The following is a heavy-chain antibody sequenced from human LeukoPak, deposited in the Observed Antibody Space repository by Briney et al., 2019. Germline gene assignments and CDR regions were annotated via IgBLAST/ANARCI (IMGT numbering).Heavy chain of an antibody. Sequence: GESLKISCKDTGYLFTSYWIAWVRQKPGKGLEWMGIIYPGDLDTRYNPSFQGQVTISANTSINTAYLQWDSLKASDTAMYYCARQDGSGTYDAFDIWGQGQWSPSPQ. J-gene: IGHJ3*02. D-gene: IGHD3-10*01. CDR1: GYLFTSYW. CDR2: IYPGDLDT. V-gene: IGHV5-51*01. CDR3: ARQDGSGTYDAFDI.